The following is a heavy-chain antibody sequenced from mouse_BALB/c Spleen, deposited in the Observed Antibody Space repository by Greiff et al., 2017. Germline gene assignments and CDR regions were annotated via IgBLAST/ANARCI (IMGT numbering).Heavy chain of an antibody. D-gene: IGHD2-10*02. CDR3: ARHKYGNYYAMDY. CDR2: IWSDGST. J-gene: IGHJ4*01. V-gene: IGHV2-6-2*01. Sequence: VKVVESGPDLVAPSQSLSITCTVSGFSLTSYGVHWVRQPPGKGLEWLVVIWSDGSTTYNSALKSRLSISKDNSKSQVFLKMNSLQTDDTAMYYCARHKYGNYYAMDYWGQGTSVTVSS. CDR1: GFSLTSYG.